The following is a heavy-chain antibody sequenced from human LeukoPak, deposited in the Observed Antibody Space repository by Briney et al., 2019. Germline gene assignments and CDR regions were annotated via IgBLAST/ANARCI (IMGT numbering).Heavy chain of an antibody. Sequence: ASVKVSCKASGYTFTGYYMHWVRQAPGQGLEWMGWINPNSGGTNYAQKFQGWVTMTRDKSISTAYMELSRLRSDDTAVYYCARVKSGYDVSLDYWGEGTLVTVSS. CDR3: ARVKSGYDVSLDY. CDR2: INPNSGGT. D-gene: IGHD5-12*01. CDR1: GYTFTGYY. J-gene: IGHJ4*02. V-gene: IGHV1-2*04.